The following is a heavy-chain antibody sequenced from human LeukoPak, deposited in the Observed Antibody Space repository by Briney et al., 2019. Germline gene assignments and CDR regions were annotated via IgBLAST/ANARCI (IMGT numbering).Heavy chain of an antibody. CDR2: IYYSGST. V-gene: IGHV4-30-4*01. Sequence: SQTLSLTCTVSGGSISSGDYYWSWICQPPGKGLEWIGYIYYSGSTYYNPSLKSRVTISVDTSKNQFSLKLSSVTAADTAVYYCARGREYYYDSSGYHDYGMDVWGQGTTVTVSS. J-gene: IGHJ6*02. D-gene: IGHD3-22*01. CDR1: GGSISSGDYY. CDR3: ARGREYYYDSSGYHDYGMDV.